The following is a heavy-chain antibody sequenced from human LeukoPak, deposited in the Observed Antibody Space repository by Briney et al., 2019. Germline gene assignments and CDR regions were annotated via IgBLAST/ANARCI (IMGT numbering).Heavy chain of an antibody. CDR1: GYSFTSYW. CDR3: ARTRYYYGSGNYYGMDV. D-gene: IGHD3-10*01. Sequence: GESLKISCKGSGYSFTSYWIGWVRQMPGKGLEWMGIIYPGGSDTRYSPSFQGQVTISADKSISTAYLQWSSLKASDTAMYYCARTRYYYGSGNYYGMDVWGKGTTVTVSS. CDR2: IYPGGSDT. V-gene: IGHV5-51*01. J-gene: IGHJ6*04.